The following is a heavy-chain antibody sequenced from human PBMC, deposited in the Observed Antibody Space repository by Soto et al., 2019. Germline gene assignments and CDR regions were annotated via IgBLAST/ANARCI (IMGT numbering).Heavy chain of an antibody. Sequence: GGSLRLSCAASGFTFSSYGMHWVRQAPGKGLEWVAVISYDGSNKYYADSVKGRFTISRDNSKNTLYLQMNSLRAEDTAVYYCAKRDSSGWYYIDYWGQGTSVTVSS. CDR2: ISYDGSNK. CDR3: AKRDSSGWYYIDY. CDR1: GFTFSSYG. V-gene: IGHV3-30*18. D-gene: IGHD6-19*01. J-gene: IGHJ4*02.